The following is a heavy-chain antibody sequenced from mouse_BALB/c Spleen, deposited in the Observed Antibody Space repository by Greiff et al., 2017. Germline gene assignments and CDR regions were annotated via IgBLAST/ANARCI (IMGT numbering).Heavy chain of an antibody. Sequence: EVQLKESGPGLVKPSQSLSLTCSVTGYSITSGYYWNWIRQFPGNKLEWMGYISYDGSNNYNPSLKNRISITRDTSKNQFFLKLNSVTTEDTATYYCAREDYDVYFDVWGAGTTVTVSS. J-gene: IGHJ1*01. V-gene: IGHV3-6*02. CDR3: AREDYDVYFDV. CDR1: GYSITSGYY. D-gene: IGHD2-4*01. CDR2: ISYDGSN.